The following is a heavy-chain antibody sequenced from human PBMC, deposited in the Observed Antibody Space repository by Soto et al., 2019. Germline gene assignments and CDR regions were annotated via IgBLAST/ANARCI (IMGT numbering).Heavy chain of an antibody. Sequence: GGSLRLSCAASGFIFNSYAMSWVRQAPGKGLEWVSTLTSTGGTYYADSVKGRFPISRDNSKNTLYLQMNNLRAEDTAVYYCAKDGDLYSGYFDYWGQGT. V-gene: IGHV3-23*01. J-gene: IGHJ4*02. CDR1: GFIFNSYA. CDR3: AKDGDLYSGYFDY. D-gene: IGHD3-10*01. CDR2: LTSTGGT.